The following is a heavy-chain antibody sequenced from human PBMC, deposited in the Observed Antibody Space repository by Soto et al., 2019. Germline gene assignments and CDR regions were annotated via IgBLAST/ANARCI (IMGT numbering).Heavy chain of an antibody. D-gene: IGHD6-13*01. CDR1: GGTFSSYA. CDR3: ARSIAADALYYFDY. J-gene: IGHJ4*02. V-gene: IGHV1-69*13. CDR2: IIPIFGTA. Sequence: SVKVSCKASGGTFSSYAISWVRQAPGQGLEWMGGIIPIFGTANYAQKFQGRVTITADESASTAYMELSSLRSEDTAVYYCARSIAADALYYFDYWGQGTLVTVSS.